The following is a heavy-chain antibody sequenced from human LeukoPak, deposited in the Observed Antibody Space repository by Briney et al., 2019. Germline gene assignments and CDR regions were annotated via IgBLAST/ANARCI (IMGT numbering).Heavy chain of an antibody. V-gene: IGHV3-30*18. CDR3: AKTQSEGAFDI. CDR1: GFTFSSYG. CDR2: ISYDGSNK. Sequence: GGSLRLSCAVSGFTFSSYGMHWVRQAPGKGLEWVAVISYDGSNKYYADSVKGRFTISRDDSKNTLYLQMNSLRAEDTAVYYCAKTQSEGAFDIWGQGTMVTVSS. J-gene: IGHJ3*02.